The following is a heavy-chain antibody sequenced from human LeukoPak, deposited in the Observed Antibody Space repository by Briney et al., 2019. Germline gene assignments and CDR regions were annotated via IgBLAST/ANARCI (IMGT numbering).Heavy chain of an antibody. CDR3: ARGARGEGAKGGYFDY. D-gene: IGHD3-16*01. CDR2: IYTSGST. J-gene: IGHJ4*02. CDR1: GGSISSYY. V-gene: IGHV4-4*07. Sequence: PSQTLSLTCTVSGGSISSYYWSWIRQPAGKGLEWIGRIYTSGSTNYNPSLKSRVTMSVDTSKNQFSLKLSSVTAADTAVYYCARGARGEGAKGGYFDYWGQGTLVTVSS.